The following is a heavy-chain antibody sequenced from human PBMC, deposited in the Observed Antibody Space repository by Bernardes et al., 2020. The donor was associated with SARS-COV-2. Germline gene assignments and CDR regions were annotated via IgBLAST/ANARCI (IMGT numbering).Heavy chain of an antibody. Sequence: ASVKVACRVSGYTLTSYPMNWVRQTPGQGLEWMGRINTKTGNPTYAQGSTGRFVFSLDTSVSTAYLQIRSLKADDTAVYYCARDGSVADPDYWGQGTLVTVSS. CDR2: INTKTGNP. CDR1: GYTLTSYP. J-gene: IGHJ4*02. CDR3: ARDGSVADPDY. V-gene: IGHV7-4-1*01. D-gene: IGHD2-15*01.